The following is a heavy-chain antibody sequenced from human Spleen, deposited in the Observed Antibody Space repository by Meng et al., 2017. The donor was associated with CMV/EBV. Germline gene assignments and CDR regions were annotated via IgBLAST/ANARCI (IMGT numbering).Heavy chain of an antibody. Sequence: GGSLRLSCKASGYSFTNYWIGWVRQMPGKGLEWMGIIYPGDSATRYSPSFQGQVTISADKSTSTAYLQWSSLKASDTAMYYCARQLDTRTWDNWFDPWGQGTLVTVSS. CDR3: ARQLDTRTWDNWFDP. D-gene: IGHD2-2*01. CDR1: GYSFTNYW. CDR2: IYPGDSAT. V-gene: IGHV5-51*01. J-gene: IGHJ5*02.